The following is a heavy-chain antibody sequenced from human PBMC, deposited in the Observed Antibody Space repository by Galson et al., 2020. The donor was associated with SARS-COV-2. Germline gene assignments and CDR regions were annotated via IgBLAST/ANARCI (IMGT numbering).Heavy chain of an antibody. J-gene: IGHJ6*02. V-gene: IGHV3-30-3*01. CDR2: ISYDGSNK. Sequence: GESLKISCAASGFTFSSYAMHWVRQAPGKGLEWVAVISYDGSNKYYADSVKGRFTISRDNSKNTLYLQMNSLRAEDTAVYYCARDPVITFGGVIVVSYYYYGMDVWGQGTTVTVSS. CDR1: GFTFSSYA. CDR3: ARDPVITFGGVIVVSYYYYGMDV. D-gene: IGHD3-16*02.